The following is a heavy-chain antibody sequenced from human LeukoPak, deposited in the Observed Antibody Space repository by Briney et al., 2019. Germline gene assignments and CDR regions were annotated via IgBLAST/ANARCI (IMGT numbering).Heavy chain of an antibody. CDR1: GFTFSSYP. D-gene: IGHD3-22*01. J-gene: IGHJ3*02. CDR2: IKSKTDGGTT. CDR3: TTATAIGEPYYYGSSGYYPPGAFDI. V-gene: IGHV3-15*01. Sequence: PGGSLRLSCTASGFTFSSYPMNWVRQAPGKGLEWVGRIKSKTDGGTTDYAAPVKGRFTISRDDSKNTLYLQMNSLKTEDTAVYYCTTATAIGEPYYYGSSGYYPPGAFDIWGQGTMVTVSS.